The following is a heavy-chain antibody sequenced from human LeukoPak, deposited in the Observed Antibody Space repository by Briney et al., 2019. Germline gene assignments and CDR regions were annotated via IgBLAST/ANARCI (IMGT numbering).Heavy chain of an antibody. CDR3: ARNRSVPSRAFHI. D-gene: IGHD4-17*01. CDR1: GYSFNNFW. Sequence: GDSLKISCKGSGYSFNNFWIGWVRQMPGKGLEWMGIIYPGDSDTTYSPSFQGEVTISADKSISTAYLQWSSLKASDTARYYCARNRSVPSRAFHICGQGTMVTVSS. CDR2: IYPGDSDT. V-gene: IGHV5-51*01. J-gene: IGHJ3*02.